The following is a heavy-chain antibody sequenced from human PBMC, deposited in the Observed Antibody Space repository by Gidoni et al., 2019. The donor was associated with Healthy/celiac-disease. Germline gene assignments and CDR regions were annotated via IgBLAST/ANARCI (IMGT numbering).Heavy chain of an antibody. V-gene: IGHV1-2*02. CDR2: INPNSGGT. CDR3: ARDLRPYYYDSSGGVYYYYYGMDV. J-gene: IGHJ6*02. Sequence: QVQLVQSGAEVKKPGASVKVSCKASGYTFTGYYMPWVRQAPGQGLEWMGWINPNSGGTNYAQKFQGRVTMTRDTSISTAYMELSRLRSDDTAVYYCARDLRPYYYDSSGGVYYYYYGMDVWGQGTTVTVSS. CDR1: GYTFTGYY. D-gene: IGHD3-22*01.